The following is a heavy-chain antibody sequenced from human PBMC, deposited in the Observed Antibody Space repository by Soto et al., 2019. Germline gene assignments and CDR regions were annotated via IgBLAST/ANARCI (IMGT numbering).Heavy chain of an antibody. CDR2: ITATGDRA. CDR3: AKDLRGPEAGTWYFDL. Sequence: EVHLLESGGGLVQPGGSLRLSCAASGLTFRNYAMGWVRQAPGKGLEWVSAITATGDRAQYIDSVRGRFTISRDNSQNTLYMQMNSLRAEDTAVYYCAKDLRGPEAGTWYFDLWGRGSLVTVSS. J-gene: IGHJ2*01. V-gene: IGHV3-23*01. D-gene: IGHD6-13*01. CDR1: GLTFRNYA.